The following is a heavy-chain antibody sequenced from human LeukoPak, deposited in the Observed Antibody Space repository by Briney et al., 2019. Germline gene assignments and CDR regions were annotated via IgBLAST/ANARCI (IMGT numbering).Heavy chain of an antibody. J-gene: IGHJ4*02. D-gene: IGHD1-26*01. CDR1: GFTFSSYE. CDR2: IGTSGGTI. Sequence: GGSLRLSCAASGFTFSSYEMNWVRQAPGKGLEWISYIGTSGGTISYADSVKGRFSISRDNAKNSLYLQMNSLRAEDTAVYFCARDTLLGATLDYWGQGTLVTVSS. V-gene: IGHV3-48*03. CDR3: ARDTLLGATLDY.